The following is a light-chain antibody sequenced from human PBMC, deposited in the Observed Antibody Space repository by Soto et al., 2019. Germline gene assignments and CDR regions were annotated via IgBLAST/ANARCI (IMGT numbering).Light chain of an antibody. CDR1: QSVGGN. CDR2: GAS. V-gene: IGKV3-20*01. CDR3: QHYGAAPIT. J-gene: IGKJ5*01. Sequence: EIVLTLSPGSLSLSPVDRATLSCLASQSVGGNVAWYQQIPGQPPKLLIFGASSRATGIADKFSGSGSGTDFTLTISRLEPEDFALYYCQHYGAAPITFGQGTRLEIK.